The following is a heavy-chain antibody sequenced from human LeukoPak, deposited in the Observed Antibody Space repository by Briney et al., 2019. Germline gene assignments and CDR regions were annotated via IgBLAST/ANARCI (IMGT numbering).Heavy chain of an antibody. Sequence: PGGSLRLSCAASGFTFSTYWMHWVRHAPGKGLVWVSRIKSDGRTNYADSVKGRFTISRDNAKKTVSLQMNSLRPEDTGVYYCARAPSEIGGYYPEYFRHWGQGTLVTVSS. CDR3: ARAPSEIGGYYPEYFRH. V-gene: IGHV3-74*01. J-gene: IGHJ1*01. CDR1: GFTFSTYW. D-gene: IGHD3-22*01. CDR2: IKSDGRT.